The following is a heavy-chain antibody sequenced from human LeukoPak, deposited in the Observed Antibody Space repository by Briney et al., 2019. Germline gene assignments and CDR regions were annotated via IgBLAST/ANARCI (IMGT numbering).Heavy chain of an antibody. CDR2: FDPEDSET. V-gene: IGHV1-24*01. J-gene: IGHJ4*02. CDR3: ATGGSYFFDY. Sequence: ASVKVSCKVSGYTLTELSMYWVRQAPGKGIEWMGGFDPEDSETIYAQRFQGRVTMIEDTTTDTAYMELSSLRSEDTAVYYCATGGSYFFDYWGQETRVSVSS. D-gene: IGHD1-26*01. CDR1: GYTLTELS.